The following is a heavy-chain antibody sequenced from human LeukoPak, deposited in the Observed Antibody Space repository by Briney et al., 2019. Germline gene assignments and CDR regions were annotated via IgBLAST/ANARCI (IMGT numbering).Heavy chain of an antibody. CDR1: GGSISSYY. CDR2: IYYSGST. J-gene: IGHJ6*02. D-gene: IGHD5-18*01. V-gene: IGHV4-59*01. Sequence: PSETLSLTCTVSGGSISSYYWSWIRQPPGKGLEWIGYIYYSGSTNYNPSLKSRVTISVDTSKNQFSLKLSSVTAADTAVYYCARDGTSGYSYEYYYGMDVWGQGTTVTVSS. CDR3: ARDGTSGYSYEYYYGMDV.